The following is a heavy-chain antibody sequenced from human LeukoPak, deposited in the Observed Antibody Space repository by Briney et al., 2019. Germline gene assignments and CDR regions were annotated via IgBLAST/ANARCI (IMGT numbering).Heavy chain of an antibody. D-gene: IGHD1-26*01. CDR1: GFTFSSYA. V-gene: IGHV3-21*01. CDR3: ARSPGSFWNFDY. J-gene: IGHJ4*02. Sequence: PGGSLRLSCAASGFTFSSYAMSWVRQAPGKGLEWVSSISSSSSYIYYADSVKGRSTISRDNAKNSLYLQMNSLRAEDTAVYYCARSPGSFWNFDYWGQGTLVTVSS. CDR2: ISSSSSYI.